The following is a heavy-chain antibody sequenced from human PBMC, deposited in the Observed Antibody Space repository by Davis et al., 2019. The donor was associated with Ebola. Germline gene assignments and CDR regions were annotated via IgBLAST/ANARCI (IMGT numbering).Heavy chain of an antibody. CDR1: GRTFSTYV. V-gene: IGHV1-18*01. D-gene: IGHD6-19*01. Sequence: AASVKVSCKASGRTFSTYVISWVRQAPGQGLEWMGWINPHNGNTNYAQNVQGRVTMTTDTSTSTAYMEVGSLRADDSAIYYCARGLRSGFLTFDLWGQGTLVTVSS. J-gene: IGHJ4*02. CDR2: INPHNGNT. CDR3: ARGLRSGFLTFDL.